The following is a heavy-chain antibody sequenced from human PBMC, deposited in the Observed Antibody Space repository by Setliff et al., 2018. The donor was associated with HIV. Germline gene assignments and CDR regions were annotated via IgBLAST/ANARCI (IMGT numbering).Heavy chain of an antibody. CDR3: ARERQYYYFDY. CDR1: GLTFSSYS. CDR2: ISSSAVST. D-gene: IGHD2-2*01. Sequence: PGGSLRLSCAASGLTFSSYSMSWVRQAPGKGLEWVSGISSSAVSTYYKDSVKGRFTISRDNSKNTLYLQMNSLRAEDTAVYYCARERQYYYFDYWGQGTLVTVSS. V-gene: IGHV3-23*01. J-gene: IGHJ4*02.